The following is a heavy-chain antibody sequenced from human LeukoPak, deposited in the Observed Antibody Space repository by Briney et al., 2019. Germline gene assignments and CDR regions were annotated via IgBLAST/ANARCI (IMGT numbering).Heavy chain of an antibody. CDR3: ARDRRASSSGWFHDAFDI. CDR1: GGSISSYY. CDR2: IYYSGSI. D-gene: IGHD6-19*01. J-gene: IGHJ3*02. Sequence: SETLSLTCTVSGGSISSYYRSWIRQPPGKGLEWIGYIYYSGSINYNPSLKSRVTISVDTSKNQFSLKLSSVTAADTAVYCCARDRRASSSGWFHDAFDIWGQGTMVTVSS. V-gene: IGHV4-59*01.